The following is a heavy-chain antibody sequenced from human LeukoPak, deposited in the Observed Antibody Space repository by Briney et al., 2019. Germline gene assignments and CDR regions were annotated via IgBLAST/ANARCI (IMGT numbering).Heavy chain of an antibody. CDR2: INHSGST. J-gene: IGHJ5*02. D-gene: IGHD3-16*01. CDR3: ARRIVITFRGNWFDP. V-gene: IGHV4-34*01. Sequence: SETLSLTCAVYGGSFSGYYWSWIRQSPGKGLEWIGEINHSGSTNYDPSLKSRVTISVDTSKNQFSLKLSSVTAADTAVYYCARRIVITFRGNWFDPWGQGTLVTVSS. CDR1: GGSFSGYY.